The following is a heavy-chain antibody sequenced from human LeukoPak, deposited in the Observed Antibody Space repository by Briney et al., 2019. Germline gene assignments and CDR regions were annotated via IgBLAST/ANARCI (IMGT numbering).Heavy chain of an antibody. D-gene: IGHD1-14*01. CDR1: GFTFTSSA. CDR3: AAGTSGRPEYFQH. J-gene: IGHJ1*01. CDR2: IVVGSGNR. V-gene: IGHV1-58*02. Sequence: SVKVSCKASGFTFTSSAMQWVRQARGQRLEWIGWIVVGSGNRNYAQKFQERVSITRDMSTGTAYMELSSLRSEDAAVYFCAAGTSGRPEYFQHWGQGTLVTVSS.